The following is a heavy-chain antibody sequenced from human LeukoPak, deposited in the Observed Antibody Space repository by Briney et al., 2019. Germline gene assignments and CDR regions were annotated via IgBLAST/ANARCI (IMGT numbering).Heavy chain of an antibody. J-gene: IGHJ5*02. CDR3: ARGRTRLSWLDP. CDR2: INQNAGT. Sequence: SETLSLTCGVSGGSIRGYYWSWIRQSPGKGLEWIGDINQNAGTDYNPSLRGRVTMSIDSSKNQISLNVTAATAADTAIYYCARGRTRLSWLDPWGQGTLVTVSS. CDR1: GGSIRGYY. V-gene: IGHV4-34*01. D-gene: IGHD6-6*01.